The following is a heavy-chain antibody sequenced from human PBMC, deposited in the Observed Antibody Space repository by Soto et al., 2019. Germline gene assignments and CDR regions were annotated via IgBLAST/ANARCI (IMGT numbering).Heavy chain of an antibody. CDR3: ASLGRHG. D-gene: IGHD3-16*01. CDR2: INPGGSEK. J-gene: IGHJ6*02. CDR1: GFTFHDSW. V-gene: IGHV3-7*01. Sequence: GGSLRLSGVASGFTFHDSWMDWVRQAPGKGPEWVANINPGGSEKNYVDSVKGRFTISRDNAKNSLFLQMNNLRAEDTAVYYCASLGRHGWGQGTTVTVSS.